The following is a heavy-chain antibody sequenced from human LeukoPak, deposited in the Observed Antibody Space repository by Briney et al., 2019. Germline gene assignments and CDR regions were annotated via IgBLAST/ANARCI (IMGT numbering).Heavy chain of an antibody. CDR3: ARVNTNYYVPVNYGMDV. CDR2: IWYDGGIK. J-gene: IGHJ6*02. D-gene: IGHD3-16*01. Sequence: GRSLRLSCAASGFTFNSYGMHWVRQAPGKGLEWVALIWYDGGIKYYADSVKGRFTISRDNSQNTLYLQMNSLRAEDTAVYYCARVNTNYYVPVNYGMDVWGQGTTVTVSS. V-gene: IGHV3-33*01. CDR1: GFTFNSYG.